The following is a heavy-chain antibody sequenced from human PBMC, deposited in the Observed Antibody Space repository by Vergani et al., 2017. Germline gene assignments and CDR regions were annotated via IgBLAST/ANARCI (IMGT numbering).Heavy chain of an antibody. D-gene: IGHD4-11*01. CDR3: XRGRPIAVLHGYYYGMDV. Sequence: QVQLQQSGPGLVKPSQTLSLTCAISGDSVSSNSAAWNWIRQSPSRDLEWLGRTYYRSKWYNDYAVSVKSRITINPDTSKNQFSLQLNSVTPEDTAVYYCXRGRPIAVLHGYYYGMDVWGQGTTVTVSS. CDR2: TYYRSKWYN. CDR1: GDSVSSNSAA. V-gene: IGHV6-1*01. J-gene: IGHJ6*02.